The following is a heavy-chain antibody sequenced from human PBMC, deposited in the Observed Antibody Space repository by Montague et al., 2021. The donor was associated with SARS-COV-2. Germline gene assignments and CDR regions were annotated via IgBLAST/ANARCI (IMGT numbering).Heavy chain of an antibody. Sequence: SETLSLTCTVSGGSISNYYWSWIRQPPGKGLEWIGYIHYTGSTSSHPSLKSRVTISLDTSKNHFSLNLSSVTAADTAIYYCARHRLGGATTYYFGLDVWGQGATVTVSS. J-gene: IGHJ6*02. CDR2: IHYTGST. CDR1: GGSISNYY. V-gene: IGHV4-59*08. CDR3: ARHRLGGATTYYFGLDV. D-gene: IGHD1-26*01.